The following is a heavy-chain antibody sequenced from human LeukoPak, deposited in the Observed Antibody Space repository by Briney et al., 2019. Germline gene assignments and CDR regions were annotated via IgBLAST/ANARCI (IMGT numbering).Heavy chain of an antibody. CDR2: IYTSGST. CDR3: ARGGPVVGLGGY. Sequence: PSQTLSLTCTVSGGSISSGSYYWSWTRQPAGKGLEWIGRIYTSGSTNYNPSLKSRVTISVDTSKNQFSLKLSSVTAADTAVYYCARGGPVVGLGGYWGQGTLVTVSS. D-gene: IGHD1-26*01. J-gene: IGHJ4*02. V-gene: IGHV4-61*02. CDR1: GGSISSGSYY.